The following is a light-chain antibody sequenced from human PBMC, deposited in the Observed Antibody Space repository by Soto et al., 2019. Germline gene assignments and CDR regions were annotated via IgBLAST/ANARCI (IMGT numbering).Light chain of an antibody. J-gene: IGLJ1*01. Sequence: QSVLTQPPSVSAAPGQMVTISCSGSSSSIGSNYVSWYQQVPGTAPKLLMYENNKRPSGIPDRFSGSKSGTSATLGIAGLQTGDEADYYCGTWDSSLSVYVFGSGNKLTVL. CDR2: ENN. CDR1: SSSIGSNY. CDR3: GTWDSSLSVYV. V-gene: IGLV1-51*01.